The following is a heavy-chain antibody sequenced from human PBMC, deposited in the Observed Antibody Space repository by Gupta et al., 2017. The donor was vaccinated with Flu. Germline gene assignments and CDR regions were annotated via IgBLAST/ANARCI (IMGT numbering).Heavy chain of an antibody. Sequence: FNIYWMNWVRQAAGGVLEWVANRKADGSATSYADSVRGGLTTARDNGRNSMYLKINSLRADDRAVYYGARHRTATGGLDVWGRGTPVIVS. J-gene: IGHJ6*02. CDR1: FNIYW. V-gene: IGHV3-7*01. CDR3: ARHRTATGGLDV. CDR2: RKADGSAT. D-gene: IGHD3-10*01.